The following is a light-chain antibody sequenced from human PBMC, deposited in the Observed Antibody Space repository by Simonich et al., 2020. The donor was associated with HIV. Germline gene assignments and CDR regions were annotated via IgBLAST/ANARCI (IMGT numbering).Light chain of an antibody. CDR3: QQYYTTPYT. Sequence: DIVMTQSPDSLAVSLGERATINSKSSPSVFYSSNNKNYLAWYQQKPGQPPKLLIYWASTREAGVPDRFSGSGSGTDFTLTISSLQAEDVAVYYCQQYYTTPYTFGQGTKLEIK. CDR2: WAS. CDR1: PSVFYSSNNKNY. V-gene: IGKV4-1*01. J-gene: IGKJ2*01.